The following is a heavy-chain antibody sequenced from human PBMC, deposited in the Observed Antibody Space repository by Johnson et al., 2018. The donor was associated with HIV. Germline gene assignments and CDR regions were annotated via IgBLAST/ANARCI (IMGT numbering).Heavy chain of an antibody. D-gene: IGHD1-26*01. J-gene: IGHJ3*02. V-gene: IGHV3-13*01. CDR3: AKDPPGPVGSPDAFDI. CDR1: GFTFSSYD. CDR2: IGTAGDT. Sequence: VQLVESGGGLVQPGGSLRLSCAASGFTFSSYDMHWVRQATGKGLEWVSAIGTAGDTYYPGSVKGRFTISRENAKNSLYLQMNSLRAGDTAVYYCAKDPPGPVGSPDAFDIWGQGTMVTVSS.